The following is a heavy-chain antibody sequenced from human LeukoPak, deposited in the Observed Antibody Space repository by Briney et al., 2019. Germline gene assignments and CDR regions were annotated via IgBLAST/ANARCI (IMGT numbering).Heavy chain of an antibody. J-gene: IGHJ3*02. D-gene: IGHD3-22*01. V-gene: IGHV4-34*01. CDR1: GGSFSGYY. CDR3: ARERKYYYDSSAYHVIAFDI. CDR2: INHSGST. Sequence: SETLSLTCAVYGGSFSGYYWSWIRQPPGKGLEWIGEINHSGSTNYNPSLKSRVTKSVDTSKNQFSLKLSSVTAADTAVYYCARERKYYYDSSAYHVIAFDIWGQGTMVTVSS.